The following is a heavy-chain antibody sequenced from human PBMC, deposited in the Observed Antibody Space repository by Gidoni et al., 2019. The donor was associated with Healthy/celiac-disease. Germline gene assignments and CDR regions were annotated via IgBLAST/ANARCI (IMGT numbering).Heavy chain of an antibody. CDR2: INHSGST. J-gene: IGHJ4*02. Sequence: QVQLQQWGAGLSKPSETLSLTCAVYGGSFSGYYWSWIRQPPGKGLEWIGEINHSGSTNYNPSLKSRVTISVDTSKNQFSLKLSSVTAADTTVYYCARGLVSDYWGQGTLVTVSS. D-gene: IGHD6-6*01. V-gene: IGHV4-34*01. CDR3: ARGLVSDY. CDR1: GGSFSGYY.